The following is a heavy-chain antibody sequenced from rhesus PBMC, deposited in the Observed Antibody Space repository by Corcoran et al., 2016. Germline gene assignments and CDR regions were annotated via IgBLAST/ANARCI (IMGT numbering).Heavy chain of an antibody. Sequence: QVQLQESGPGLVKPSETLSLTCAVSGGSISINYWSWIRQPPGKGLEWIGYISGSSGSPYYNPSLKGRVTISPDTSKNQFSLNLSSVTAADTAVYYCARAPSSSWSGDAFDFWGQGLRVTVSS. CDR2: ISGSSGSP. CDR1: GGSISINY. D-gene: IGHD6-13*01. V-gene: IGHV4-165*01. CDR3: ARAPSSSWSGDAFDF. J-gene: IGHJ3*01.